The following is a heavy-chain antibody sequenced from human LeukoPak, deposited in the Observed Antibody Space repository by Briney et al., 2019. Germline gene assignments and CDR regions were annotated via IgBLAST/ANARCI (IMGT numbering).Heavy chain of an antibody. CDR1: GYTFTSYY. CDR2: INPSGGST. V-gene: IGHV1-46*01. Sequence: ASVKVSCKASGYTFTSYYMHWVRQAPGQGLEWMGIINPSGGSTSYAQKFQGRVTMTRDTSTSTVYMELSSLRSDDTAVYYCARGTLLWFSAYRGYFDYWGQGTLVTVSS. J-gene: IGHJ4*02. D-gene: IGHD3-10*01. CDR3: ARGTLLWFSAYRGYFDY.